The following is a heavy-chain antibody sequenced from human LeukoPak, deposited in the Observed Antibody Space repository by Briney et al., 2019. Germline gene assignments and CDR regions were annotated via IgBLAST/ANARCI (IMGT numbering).Heavy chain of an antibody. D-gene: IGHD3-10*01. CDR2: ISGRSSTK. CDR3: ARVRLDSGTYSLYY. J-gene: IGHJ4*02. CDR1: GFTFSSYS. V-gene: IGHV3-48*01. Sequence: GGSLRLSCAASGFTFSSYSMNWVRQAPGKGLEWVSYISGRSSTKYYADSVKGRFTISRDNAENSLYLQMDSLRVEDTAVYYCARVRLDSGTYSLYYWGQGTLVTVSS.